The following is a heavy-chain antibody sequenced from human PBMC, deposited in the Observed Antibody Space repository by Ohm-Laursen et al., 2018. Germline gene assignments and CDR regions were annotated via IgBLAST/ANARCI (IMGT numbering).Heavy chain of an antibody. CDR3: ATEVQVGDSMGFHI. CDR1: GGSISSGGYY. D-gene: IGHD1-26*01. CDR2: IYYSGST. Sequence: SQTLSLTCTVSGGSISSGGYYWSWIRQHPGKGLEWIGYIYYSGSTYYNPSLKSRVTISVDTSKNQFSLKLSSVTAADTAVYYCATEVQVGDSMGFHIWGQGTMVTVSS. V-gene: IGHV4-31*03. J-gene: IGHJ3*02.